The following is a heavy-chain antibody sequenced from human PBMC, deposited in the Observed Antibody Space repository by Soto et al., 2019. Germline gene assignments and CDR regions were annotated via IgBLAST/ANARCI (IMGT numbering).Heavy chain of an antibody. CDR1: GFTFSDEN. D-gene: IGHD2-2*01. Sequence: GGSLRLSCSAPGFTFSDENMSWVRQVPGKGLEWVSGISGGGSYIFYADSVQGRFSISRDNPKNSLFLEMNSLRVEDTAVYYCARDSDCHSTSCFFPPHVWGQGTTVTVSS. J-gene: IGHJ6*02. CDR2: ISGGGSYI. CDR3: ARDSDCHSTSCFFPPHV. V-gene: IGHV3-21*06.